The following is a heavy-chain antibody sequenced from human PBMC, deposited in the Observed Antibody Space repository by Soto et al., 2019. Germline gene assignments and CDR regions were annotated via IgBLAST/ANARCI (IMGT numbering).Heavy chain of an antibody. CDR3: ARDLNRLLEQQPFDY. CDR1: GFTFSSYW. Sequence: PGGSLRLSCAASGFTFSSYWMSWVRQAPGKGLEWVANIKQDGSEKYYVDSVKGRFTISRDNAKSSLYLQMNSLRAEDTAVYYCARDLNRLLEQQPFDYWGQGTLVTVSS. J-gene: IGHJ4*02. V-gene: IGHV3-7*01. D-gene: IGHD6-13*01. CDR2: IKQDGSEK.